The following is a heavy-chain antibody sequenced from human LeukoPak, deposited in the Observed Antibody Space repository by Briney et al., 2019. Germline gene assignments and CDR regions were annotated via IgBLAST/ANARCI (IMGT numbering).Heavy chain of an antibody. V-gene: IGHV4-59*01. CDR1: GGSISSYY. CDR2: IYYSGST. D-gene: IGHD1-26*01. Sequence: MPSETLSLTCTVSGGSISSYYWSWIRQPPGKGLEWIGYIYYSGSTNYNPSLKSRVTISVDTSKNQFSLKLSSVTAADTAVYYCARDGGRAIDYWGQGTLVTVSS. J-gene: IGHJ4*02. CDR3: ARDGGRAIDY.